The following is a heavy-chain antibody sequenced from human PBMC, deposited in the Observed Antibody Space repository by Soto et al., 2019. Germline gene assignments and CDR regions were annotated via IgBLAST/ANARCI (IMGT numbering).Heavy chain of an antibody. J-gene: IGHJ4*02. Sequence: TGGSLRLSCAASGFTFSNAWMSWVRQAPGKGLEWVGRIKSKTDGGTTDYAAPVKGRFTISRDDSKNTLYLQMNSLKTEDTAVYYCTTDNGPARGELDYWGQGTLVTVSS. CDR3: TTDNGPARGELDY. D-gene: IGHD2-8*01. CDR2: IKSKTDGGTT. V-gene: IGHV3-15*01. CDR1: GFTFSNAW.